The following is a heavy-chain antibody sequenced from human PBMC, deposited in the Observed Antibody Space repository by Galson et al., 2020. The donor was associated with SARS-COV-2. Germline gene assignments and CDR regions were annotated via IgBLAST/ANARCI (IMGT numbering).Heavy chain of an antibody. D-gene: IGHD4-4*01. Sequence: ASVKVSCKASGYTFTSYYIHWVRQAPGQGLDWIGIITPSAGGTTYAQKFQGRVTMTRDTSTSTVYMELSSLRSEDTAVYYCARDSQGGNDYNYLLFWGQGTLVTVSS. CDR1: GYTFTSYY. CDR2: ITPSAGGT. J-gene: IGHJ4*02. V-gene: IGHV1-46*01. CDR3: ARDSQGGNDYNYLLF.